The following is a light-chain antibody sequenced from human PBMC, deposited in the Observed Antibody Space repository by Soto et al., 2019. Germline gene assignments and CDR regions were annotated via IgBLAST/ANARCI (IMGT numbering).Light chain of an antibody. V-gene: IGLV2-11*01. Sequence: QSVLTQPRSVSGSPGQSVATSCTGTSSDVGSSNYVSWYQQHPGKAPKLIISDVSKRPSGVPDRFSGSKSDNTASLTISGLQDEDEADYFCCSHAGSYVVFGGGTKVTVL. CDR1: SSDVGSSNY. CDR3: CSHAGSYVV. CDR2: DVS. J-gene: IGLJ2*01.